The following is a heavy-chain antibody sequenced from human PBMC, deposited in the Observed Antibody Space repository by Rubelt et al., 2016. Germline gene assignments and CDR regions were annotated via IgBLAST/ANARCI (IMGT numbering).Heavy chain of an antibody. D-gene: IGHD2-21*02. V-gene: IGHV3-30*02. CDR3: AKGGNVVVTARLYYFDY. CDR1: GFTFSSYG. CDR2: IRYDGSNK. Sequence: QVQLVESGGGVVQPGGSLRLSCAASGFTFSSYGMHWVRQAPGKGLEWVAFIRYDGSNKYYADSVKGRFTISRDNSKNTLYLQMNSLRAEVTAVYYCAKGGNVVVTARLYYFDYWGQGTLVTVSS. J-gene: IGHJ4*02.